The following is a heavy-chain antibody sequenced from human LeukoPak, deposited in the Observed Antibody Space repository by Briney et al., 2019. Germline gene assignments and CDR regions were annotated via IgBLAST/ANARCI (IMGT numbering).Heavy chain of an antibody. D-gene: IGHD3-22*01. J-gene: IGHJ4*02. CDR2: ISGSGGST. CDR3: AKRVRPKQYYYDSSGSNNGFDY. Sequence: GGSLRLSCAASGFTFSSYAMSWVRRAPGKGLEWVSAISGSGGSTYYADSVKGRFTISRDNSKNTLYLQMNSLRAEDTAVYYCAKRVRPKQYYYDSSGSNNGFDYWGQGTLVTVSS. CDR1: GFTFSSYA. V-gene: IGHV3-23*01.